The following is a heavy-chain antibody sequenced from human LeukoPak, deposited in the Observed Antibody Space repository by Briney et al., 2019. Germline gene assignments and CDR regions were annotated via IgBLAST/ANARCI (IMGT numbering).Heavy chain of an antibody. J-gene: IGHJ6*03. V-gene: IGHV4-34*01. CDR2: INHSGST. Sequence: SETLSLTCAVYGGSFSDYSWSWIRQPPGKGLEWIGEINHSGSTNYNPSLRSRVTISVDTSKNQFSLKLSSVTAADTAVYYCASTTVTRPYYYYYMDVWGKGTTVTVSS. CDR3: ASTTVTRPYYYYYMDV. D-gene: IGHD4-17*01. CDR1: GGSFSDYS.